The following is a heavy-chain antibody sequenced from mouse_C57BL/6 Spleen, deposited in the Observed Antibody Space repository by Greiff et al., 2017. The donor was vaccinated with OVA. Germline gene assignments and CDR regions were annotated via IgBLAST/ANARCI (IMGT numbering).Heavy chain of an antibody. CDR3: ARFPYGNYVLFDD. CDR2: INPSSGYT. J-gene: IGHJ2*01. CDR1: GYTFTSYW. D-gene: IGHD2-1*01. V-gene: IGHV1-7*01. Sequence: QVQLQQSGAELAKPGASVKLSCKASGYTFTSYWMHWVKQRPGQGLEWIGYINPSSGYTKYNQKFKDKATLTAAKSSSTAYMQLSSLTYEDSAVYYCARFPYGNYVLFDDWGQGTTLTVSS.